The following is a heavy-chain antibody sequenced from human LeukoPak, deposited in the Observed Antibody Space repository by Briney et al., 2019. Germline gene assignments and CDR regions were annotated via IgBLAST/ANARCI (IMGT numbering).Heavy chain of an antibody. CDR2: ISGSGGGT. V-gene: IGHV3-23*01. CDR1: GFTFSSYA. J-gene: IGHJ4*02. D-gene: IGHD2-2*02. CDR3: AKDGYCSSTSCYRHFDY. Sequence: GGSLRLSCAASGFTFSSYAMSWVRQAPGKGLEWVSAISGSGGGTYYADSVKGRFTISRDNSKNTLYLQMNSLRAEDTAVYYCAKDGYCSSTSCYRHFDYWGQGTLVTVSS.